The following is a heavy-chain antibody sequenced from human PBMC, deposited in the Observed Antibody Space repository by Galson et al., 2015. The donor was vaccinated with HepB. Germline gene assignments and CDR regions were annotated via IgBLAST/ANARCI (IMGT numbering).Heavy chain of an antibody. J-gene: IGHJ4*02. Sequence: SVKVSCKASGSTFTGYYMHWVRQAPGQGLEWMGWINPNSGGTNYAQKFQGRVTMTRDTSISTAYMELSRLRSDDTAVYYCARDQGYDSSGHYHGWGQGTLVTVSS. CDR2: INPNSGGT. CDR1: GSTFTGYY. V-gene: IGHV1-2*02. D-gene: IGHD3-22*01. CDR3: ARDQGYDSSGHYHG.